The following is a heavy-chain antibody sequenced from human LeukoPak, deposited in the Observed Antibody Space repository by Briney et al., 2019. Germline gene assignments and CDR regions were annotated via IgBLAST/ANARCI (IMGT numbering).Heavy chain of an antibody. CDR1: EFTFSDYY. Sequence: RPGGSLRLSCAASEFTFSDYYMSWIRQAPWKGLEWVSYISSSGSVIHYADSVKGRFTISRDNAKNSLYLQMNSLRAEDTAVYYCGRVMRSGSPFDYWGQGTLVTVSS. V-gene: IGHV3-11*01. CDR3: GRVMRSGSPFDY. CDR2: ISSSGSVI. J-gene: IGHJ4*02. D-gene: IGHD1-26*01.